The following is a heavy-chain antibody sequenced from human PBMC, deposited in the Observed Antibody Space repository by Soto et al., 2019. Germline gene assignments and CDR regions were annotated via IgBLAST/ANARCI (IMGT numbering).Heavy chain of an antibody. D-gene: IGHD4-17*01. CDR2: IIPIHGIA. Sequence: SVKVSCKASGGTFSSYTISWVRQAPGQGLEWMGRIIPIHGIANYAQKFQGRVTITADKSTSTAYMELRSLRSDDTAVYYCARGGGWGYGDYYDAFDIWGQGTMVTVSS. CDR1: GGTFSSYT. J-gene: IGHJ3*02. CDR3: ARGGGWGYGDYYDAFDI. V-gene: IGHV1-69*02.